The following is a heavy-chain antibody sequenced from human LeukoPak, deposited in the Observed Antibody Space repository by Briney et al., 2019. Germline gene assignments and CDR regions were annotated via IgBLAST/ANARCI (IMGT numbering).Heavy chain of an antibody. CDR2: INPNSGGT. J-gene: IGHJ5*02. Sequence: GASVKVSCKASGYTFTGYYMHWVRQAPGQGLEWMGWINPNSGGTNYAQKFQGRVTMTRDTSISTAYMELSRLRSDDTAVYYCARFWGYAPYNWFDPWGQGTLVTVSS. D-gene: IGHD3-16*01. V-gene: IGHV1-2*02. CDR1: GYTFTGYY. CDR3: ARFWGYAPYNWFDP.